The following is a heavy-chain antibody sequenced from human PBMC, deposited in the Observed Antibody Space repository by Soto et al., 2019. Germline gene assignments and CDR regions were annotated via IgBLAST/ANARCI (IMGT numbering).Heavy chain of an antibody. J-gene: IGHJ4*02. Sequence: QMQLVQSGAEVKKPGSSVKVSCKASGGTLSSFINYPINWVRQAPGQGLEWMGGIVPNVGTVNYAQKFQGRVTITADKSTGTAYMQLSSLRSGATALYYCARRDTSGFLRYFDNWGQGTLVTVSS. CDR2: IVPNVGTV. V-gene: IGHV1-69*06. CDR3: ARRDTSGFLRYFDN. D-gene: IGHD3-3*01. CDR1: GGTLSSFINYP.